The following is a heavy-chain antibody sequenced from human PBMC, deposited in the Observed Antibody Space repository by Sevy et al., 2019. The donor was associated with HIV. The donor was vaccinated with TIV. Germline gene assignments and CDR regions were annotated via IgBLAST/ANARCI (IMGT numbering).Heavy chain of an antibody. CDR3: ARAPPDTVWDPYYFDY. J-gene: IGHJ4*02. Sequence: SENLSLTCTVSGGSINSGGYYCSWIRQHPGKGLEWIGYIYYSGSAYYNPSLKSRVTISVDTPKKNQFSLKLRSVTAAVTSVYYCARAPPDTVWDPYYFDYWGQGTPVTVSS. V-gene: IGHV4-31*03. CDR1: GGSINSGGYY. CDR2: IYYSGSA. D-gene: IGHD5-18*01.